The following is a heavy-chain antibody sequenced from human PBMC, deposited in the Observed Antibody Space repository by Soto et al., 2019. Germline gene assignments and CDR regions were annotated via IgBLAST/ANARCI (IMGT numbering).Heavy chain of an antibody. V-gene: IGHV1-3*01. CDR2: INPATGNT. J-gene: IGHJ4*02. CDR1: GYNFNKNP. D-gene: IGHD3-10*01. Sequence: QVHLVQSGAEVKKPGASVNISCKASGYNFNKNPIHWLRQVSGQRPEWLGWINPATGNTQYSMNFQGRVSITRDTSATSAYMELSSLTSGDTAVYYCARGGIPLFDYWGQVTLVTVS. CDR3: ARGGIPLFDY.